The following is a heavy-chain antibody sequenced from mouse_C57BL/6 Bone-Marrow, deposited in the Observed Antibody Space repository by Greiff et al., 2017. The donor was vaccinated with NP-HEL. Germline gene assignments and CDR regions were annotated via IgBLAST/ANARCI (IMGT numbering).Heavy chain of an antibody. CDR1: GYTFTSYW. J-gene: IGHJ4*01. CDR3: ARGTGYAMDY. D-gene: IGHD4-1*01. CDR2: IYPSDSET. Sequence: QVRLQQPGAELVRPGSSVKLSCKASGYTFTSYWMDWVKQRPGQGLEWIGNIYPSDSETHYNQKFKDKATLTVDKSSSTAYMQLSSLTSEDSAVYYCARGTGYAMDYWGQGTSVTVSS. V-gene: IGHV1-61*01.